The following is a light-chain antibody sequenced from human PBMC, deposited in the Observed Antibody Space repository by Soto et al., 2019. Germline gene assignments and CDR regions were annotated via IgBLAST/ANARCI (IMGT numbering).Light chain of an antibody. CDR3: AAWDDSLSGVL. Sequence: QSVLTQPPSASGTPGQRVTISCSGASSNIGSHYVYWYQQLPGTAPKLLIYRDNQRPSGVPDRVSGSKSGTSASLAISGLRPEDEADFYCAAWDDSLSGVLFGGGTKLTVL. CDR2: RDN. CDR1: SSNIGSHY. V-gene: IGLV1-47*01. J-gene: IGLJ2*01.